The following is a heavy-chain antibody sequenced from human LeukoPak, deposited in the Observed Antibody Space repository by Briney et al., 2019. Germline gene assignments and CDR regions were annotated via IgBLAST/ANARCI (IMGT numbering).Heavy chain of an antibody. CDR2: INWSGDST. CDR1: GFTFDDYG. V-gene: IGHV3-20*04. J-gene: IGHJ6*03. D-gene: IGHD6-19*01. CDR3: VRARGSGWYFYMDV. Sequence: GGSLRLSCAASGFTFDDYGMSWVRHAPGKGLEWVSGINWSGDSTGYADSVKGRFTISRDNAKNSLYLQMNSLRAEDTALYYCVRARGSGWYFYMDVWGKGTTVTVSS.